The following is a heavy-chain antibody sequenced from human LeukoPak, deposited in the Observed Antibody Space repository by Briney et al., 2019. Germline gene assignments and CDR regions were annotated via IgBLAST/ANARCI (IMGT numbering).Heavy chain of an antibody. J-gene: IGHJ5*02. V-gene: IGHV3-11*01. D-gene: IGHD6-13*01. CDR1: GFTFSDYY. Sequence: GGSLRLSCAASGFTFSDYYMSWIRQAPGKGLEWVSYISSSGSTIYYADSVKGRFSISRDNSKNTLYLQMNSLRAEDTALYYCAKLPYSNSWYWFDPWGQGTLVTVSS. CDR2: ISSSGSTI. CDR3: AKLPYSNSWYWFDP.